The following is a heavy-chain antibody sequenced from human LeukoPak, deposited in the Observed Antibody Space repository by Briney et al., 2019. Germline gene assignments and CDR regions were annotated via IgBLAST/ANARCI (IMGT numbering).Heavy chain of an antibody. CDR2: ISSSGDIT. J-gene: IGHJ4*02. CDR1: GFTFSNYE. V-gene: IGHV3-48*03. Sequence: GGSLRLSCAASGFTFSNYEFNWVRQAPGKGLEWISYISSSGDITKYADSVKGRFTISRDNAKNSVSLQLNSLRVEDTAVYYCARLITILYENSGGYWGQGTLVTVSS. CDR3: ARLITILYENSGGY. D-gene: IGHD3-22*01.